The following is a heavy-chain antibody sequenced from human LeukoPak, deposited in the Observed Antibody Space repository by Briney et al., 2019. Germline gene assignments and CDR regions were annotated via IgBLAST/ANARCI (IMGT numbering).Heavy chain of an antibody. CDR2: IGTAGDT. Sequence: GGSLRLSCAASGFTFSSYDMHWVRQATGKGLEWVSAIGTAGDTYYPGSVKGRFTISRDNSKNTLYLQMNSLRAEDTAVYYCAKGGRSYYDSSGYYFYWGQGTLVTVSS. J-gene: IGHJ4*02. CDR1: GFTFSSYD. V-gene: IGHV3-13*01. D-gene: IGHD3-22*01. CDR3: AKGGRSYYDSSGYYFY.